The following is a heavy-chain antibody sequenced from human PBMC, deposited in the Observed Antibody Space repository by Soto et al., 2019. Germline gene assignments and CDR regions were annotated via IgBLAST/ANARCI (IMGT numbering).Heavy chain of an antibody. D-gene: IGHD6-13*01. V-gene: IGHV5-51*01. CDR1: GYSFTSYW. CDR3: ARHSFSGYSSSWYWFDP. CDR2: IYPGDSDT. J-gene: IGHJ5*02. Sequence: GESLKISCKGSGYSFTSYWIGWVRQMPGKGLEWMGIIYPGDSDTRYSQTFQGQGTISADKSISTADLRWSSLKASDPGMDYCARHSFSGYSSSWYWFDPWGQGTLVTVSS.